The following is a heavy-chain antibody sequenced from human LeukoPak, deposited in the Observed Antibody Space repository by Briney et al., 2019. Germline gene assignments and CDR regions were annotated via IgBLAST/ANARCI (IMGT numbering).Heavy chain of an antibody. J-gene: IGHJ4*02. Sequence: ASVKVSCKASGYTFSGYYMHWVRQAPGQGLEWMGWINPNSGGTNYAQKFLGRVTVTRDTSISTAYMELSRLRSDDTAVYYCARAGYSSSSLDYWGQGTLVTVSS. V-gene: IGHV1-2*02. CDR2: INPNSGGT. CDR3: ARAGYSSSSLDY. D-gene: IGHD6-13*01. CDR1: GYTFSGYY.